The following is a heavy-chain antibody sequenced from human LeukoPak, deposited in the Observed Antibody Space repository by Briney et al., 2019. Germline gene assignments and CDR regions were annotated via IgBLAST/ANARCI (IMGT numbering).Heavy chain of an antibody. CDR2: IRYDGSNK. D-gene: IGHD4/OR15-4a*01. Sequence: GGSLRHSCAASGFTFNSYGMHWVRQAPGKGLEWVAFIRYDGSNKNYADSVKGRFSISRDNSKNTLYLQMNSLRAEDTAVYYCAKVSLNMVNDAFDIWGQGTMVTVSS. J-gene: IGHJ3*02. CDR3: AKVSLNMVNDAFDI. V-gene: IGHV3-30*02. CDR1: GFTFNSYG.